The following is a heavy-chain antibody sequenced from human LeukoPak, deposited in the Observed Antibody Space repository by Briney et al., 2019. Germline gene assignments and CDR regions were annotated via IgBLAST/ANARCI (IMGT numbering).Heavy chain of an antibody. CDR2: INHSGST. Sequence: PSETLSLTCAVYGGSFTDYYWSWIRQPPGRGLEWIGEINHSGSTNYNSSLKSRVTISVDTTNSQFSLRLNSVTAADTAVYYCARRVRGVNDAFGIWGQGTKVTVSS. CDR1: GGSFTDYY. J-gene: IGHJ3*02. D-gene: IGHD3-10*01. CDR3: ARRVRGVNDAFGI. V-gene: IGHV4-34*01.